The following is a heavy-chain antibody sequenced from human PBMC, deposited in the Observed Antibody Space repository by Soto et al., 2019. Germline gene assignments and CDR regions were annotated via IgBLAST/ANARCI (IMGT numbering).Heavy chain of an antibody. CDR2: ISSSSSYI. V-gene: IGHV3-21*01. D-gene: IGHD6-13*01. CDR3: ARDPIGYVHFDY. Sequence: PGWSLRLSCASSVFTFISYSMNWVRQAPGKGLEWVSSISSSSSYIYYADSAKGRFTISRDNAKNSLYLQMNSLRAEDTAVYYCARDPIGYVHFDYWGQGTLVTVSS. J-gene: IGHJ4*02. CDR1: VFTFISYS.